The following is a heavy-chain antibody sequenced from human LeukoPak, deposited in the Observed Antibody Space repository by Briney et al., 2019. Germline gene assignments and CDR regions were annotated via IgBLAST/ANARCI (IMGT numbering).Heavy chain of an antibody. V-gene: IGHV1-2*02. CDR3: VRPRDGYTGPFDY. J-gene: IGHJ4*02. CDR2: INPSSGAT. Sequence: ASVKVSCKASGYTXTAYYLHWVRQAPGQGLEWMEWINPSSGATKYVQKFQARVTMTRDTSIRTAYMELNSLRSDDTAVYYCVRPRDGYTGPFDYWGQGSLVTVSS. CDR1: GYTXTAYY. D-gene: IGHD5-24*01.